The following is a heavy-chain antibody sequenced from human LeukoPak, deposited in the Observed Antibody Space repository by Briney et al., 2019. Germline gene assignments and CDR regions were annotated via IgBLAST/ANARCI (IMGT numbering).Heavy chain of an antibody. Sequence: GGSLRLSCAAPGFTFSSYAMHWVRQAPGKGLEWVAVISYDGSNEYYADSVKGRFTISRDNSKNTLYLQMNSLRAEDTAVYYCARDRQLDPWGQGTLVTVSS. V-gene: IGHV3-30-3*01. CDR1: GFTFSSYA. CDR2: ISYDGSNE. D-gene: IGHD6-13*01. J-gene: IGHJ5*02. CDR3: ARDRQLDP.